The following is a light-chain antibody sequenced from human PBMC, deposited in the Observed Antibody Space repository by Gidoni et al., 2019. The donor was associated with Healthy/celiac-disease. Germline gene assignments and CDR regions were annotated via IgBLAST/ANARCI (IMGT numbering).Light chain of an antibody. J-gene: IGLJ2*01. V-gene: IGLV3-9*01. Sequence: SYELTQPLSVSVALGQTARITCGGNNIGSKNVHWYQQKQGQAPVLVSYRDSNRPSGIPERFSGSNSGNTATLTISRAQAGDEADYYCQVWDSSTYVVFGGGTKLTVL. CDR2: RDS. CDR3: QVWDSSTYVV. CDR1: NIGSKN.